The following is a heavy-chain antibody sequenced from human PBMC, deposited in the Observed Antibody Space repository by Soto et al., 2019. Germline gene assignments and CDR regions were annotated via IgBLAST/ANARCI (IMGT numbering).Heavy chain of an antibody. CDR2: TYYRSKWYN. V-gene: IGHV6-1*01. CDR3: ARGSYYYDSSGYYHY. Sequence: PSQTLSLTCAISGDSVSSNSAAWNWIRQSPSRGLEWLGRTYYRSKWYNDYAVSVKSRITINPDTSKNQFSLKLSSVTAADTAVYYCARGSYYYDSSGYYHYWGQGTLVTVSS. J-gene: IGHJ4*02. D-gene: IGHD3-22*01. CDR1: GDSVSSNSAA.